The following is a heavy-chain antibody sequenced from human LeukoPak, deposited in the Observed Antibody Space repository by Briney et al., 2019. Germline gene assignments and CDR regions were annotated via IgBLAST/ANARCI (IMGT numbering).Heavy chain of an antibody. D-gene: IGHD4-17*01. Sequence: GGSLRLSCAASGFTVSSKYMSWVRQAPGKGLEWVSVIYSGGRTYYADSVKGRFTISRDNSKNMLYLQMNSLRAEDTAVYHCARDLYGDSKTDDYWGQGTLVTVSS. J-gene: IGHJ4*02. CDR3: ARDLYGDSKTDDY. CDR1: GFTVSSKY. CDR2: IYSGGRT. V-gene: IGHV3-66*01.